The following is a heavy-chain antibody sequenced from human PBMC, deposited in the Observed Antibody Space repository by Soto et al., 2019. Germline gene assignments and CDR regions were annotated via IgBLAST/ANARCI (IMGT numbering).Heavy chain of an antibody. CDR2: INSDGSST. CDR3: ARRACRPGGTSCYFDY. CDR1: GFTFSNYW. D-gene: IGHD2-2*01. Sequence: GGSLRLSCEASGFTFSNYWMHWVRQAPGKGLVWVSRINSDGSSTNYADSVKGRFTISRDNAKNTVYLQMNSLRAEDTAVYYCARRACRPGGTSCYFDYWGQGTLVTVSS. J-gene: IGHJ4*02. V-gene: IGHV3-74*01.